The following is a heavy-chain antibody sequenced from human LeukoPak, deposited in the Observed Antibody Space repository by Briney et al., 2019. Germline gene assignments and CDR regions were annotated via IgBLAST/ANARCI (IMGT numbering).Heavy chain of an antibody. CDR2: ISWSGGNT. D-gene: IGHD6-13*01. V-gene: IGHV3-20*04. CDR1: GFTFDDYG. CDR3: ARAPDGTWYRNWFDP. J-gene: IGHJ5*02. Sequence: GGSLRLSCAASGFTFDDYGMSWVRQAPGKGLEGVSGISWSGGNTGYADSVKGRFTISRDNAKNFLYLQMNSLRAEDTAFYYCARAPDGTWYRNWFDPWGQGTLVTVSS.